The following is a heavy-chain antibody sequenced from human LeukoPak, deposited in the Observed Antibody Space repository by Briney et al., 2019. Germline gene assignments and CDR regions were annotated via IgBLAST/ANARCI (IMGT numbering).Heavy chain of an antibody. CDR2: ISYDGSNK. D-gene: IGHD3-22*01. CDR3: ANGGYYYDSSGPDP. V-gene: IGHV3-30*18. J-gene: IGHJ5*02. Sequence: PGGSLRLSCAASGFTFSSYGMHWVRQAPGKGLEWVAVISYDGSNKYYADSVKGRFTISRDNSKNTLYLQMNSLRAEDTAVYYCANGGYYYDSSGPDPWGQGTLVTVSS. CDR1: GFTFSSYG.